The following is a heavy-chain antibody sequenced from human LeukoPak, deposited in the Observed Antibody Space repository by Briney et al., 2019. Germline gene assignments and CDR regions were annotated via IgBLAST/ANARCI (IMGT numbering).Heavy chain of an antibody. CDR2: INHSGST. D-gene: IGHD3-3*01. J-gene: IGHJ4*02. CDR1: GGSFSGYY. Sequence: SETLSLTCAVYGGSFSGYYWSWIRQPPGKGLGWIGEINHSGSTNYNPSLKSRVTISVDTSKNQFSLKLSSVTAADTAVYYCARIWSGYTDYWGQGTLVTVSS. CDR3: ARIWSGYTDY. V-gene: IGHV4-34*01.